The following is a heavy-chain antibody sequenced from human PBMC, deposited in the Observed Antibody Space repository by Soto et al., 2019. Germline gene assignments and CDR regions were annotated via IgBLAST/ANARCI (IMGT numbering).Heavy chain of an antibody. CDR1: GVTFSSYG. J-gene: IGHJ4*02. V-gene: IGHV3-30*18. CDR2: ISYDGHNR. Sequence: GGSLRLSCAASGVTFSSYGMHWVRQAPGKGLEWVAVISYDGHNRYYADSVKGRFTISRDNSKKTLYLQMSSLRAEDTAVYYCAKVQVTGNYFDYWGQGTLVTVSS. D-gene: IGHD6-19*01. CDR3: AKVQVTGNYFDY.